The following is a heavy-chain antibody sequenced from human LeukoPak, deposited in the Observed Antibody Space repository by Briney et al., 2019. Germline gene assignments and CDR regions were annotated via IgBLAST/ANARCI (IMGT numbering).Heavy chain of an antibody. J-gene: IGHJ4*02. CDR1: GGSISSYY. D-gene: IGHD5-12*01. Sequence: SETLSLTCTVSGGSISSYYWSWIRQPPGEGLEWIGYIYYSGSTNYNPSLKSRVTISVDTSKNQFSLKLSSVTAADTAVYYCARANYNYLLGYWGQGTLVTVSS. CDR2: IYYSGST. CDR3: ARANYNYLLGY. V-gene: IGHV4-59*01.